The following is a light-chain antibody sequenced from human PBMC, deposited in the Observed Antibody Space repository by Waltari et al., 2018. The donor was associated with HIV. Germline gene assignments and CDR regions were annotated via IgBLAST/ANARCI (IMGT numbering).Light chain of an antibody. J-gene: IGLJ2*01. CDR2: EVT. CDR3: SSYAGSNNLV. V-gene: IGLV2-8*01. Sequence: QSALTQPPSASGSPGQSVTISCTGTSSAVGGYNFVPWYQQHPGKAPKLMIFEVTKRPSGVPARFSGSKSGNTASLTVSGLQADDEADYYCSSYAGSNNLVFGGGTKLTVL. CDR1: SSAVGGYNF.